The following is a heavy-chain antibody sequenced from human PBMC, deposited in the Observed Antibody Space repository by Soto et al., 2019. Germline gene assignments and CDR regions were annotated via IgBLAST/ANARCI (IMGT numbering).Heavy chain of an antibody. J-gene: IGHJ6*02. CDR3: ARHVDSSGWAVYYYYYGMDV. D-gene: IGHD3-22*01. V-gene: IGHV4-39*01. CDR2: IYYSGST. CDR1: GGSISSSSYY. Sequence: SETLSLTCTVSGGSISSSSYYWGWIRQPPGKGLEWIGSIYYSGSTYYNPSLKSRVTISVDTSKNQFSLKLSSVTAADTAVYYGARHVDSSGWAVYYYYYGMDVWGQGTTVTVSS.